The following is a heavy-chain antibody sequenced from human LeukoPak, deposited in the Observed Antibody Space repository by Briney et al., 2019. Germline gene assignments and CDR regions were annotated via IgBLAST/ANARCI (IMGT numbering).Heavy chain of an antibody. J-gene: IGHJ3*02. CDR2: ISGSGGST. Sequence: PGGSLRLSCAASGFTFSNYAMSWVRQAPGKGLEWDSAISGSGGSTYYADSVKGRFTISRDNSKNTLYLQMNSLRAEDTAVYYCAKCYYDSSGYYFGAFDIWGQGTMVTVSS. D-gene: IGHD3-22*01. V-gene: IGHV3-23*01. CDR3: AKCYYDSSGYYFGAFDI. CDR1: GFTFSNYA.